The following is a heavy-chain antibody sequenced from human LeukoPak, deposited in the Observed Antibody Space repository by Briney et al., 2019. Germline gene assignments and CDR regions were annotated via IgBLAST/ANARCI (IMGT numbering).Heavy chain of an antibody. V-gene: IGHV3-23*01. D-gene: IGHD3-3*01. CDR1: GFTFSSYA. Sequence: PGGSLRLSCAASGFTFSSYAMSWVRQAPGKGLEWVSAISGSGGSTYYADSVKGRFTISRDNSKNTLYLQMNSLRAEDTAVYYCAKTNRLSYYDFWSGYQNYWGQGTLFTVSS. CDR2: ISGSGGST. J-gene: IGHJ4*02. CDR3: AKTNRLSYYDFWSGYQNY.